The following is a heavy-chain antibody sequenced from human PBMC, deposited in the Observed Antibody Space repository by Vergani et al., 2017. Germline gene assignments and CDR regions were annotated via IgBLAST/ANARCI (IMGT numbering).Heavy chain of an antibody. D-gene: IGHD3-16*01. J-gene: IGHJ5*02. CDR3: AKDLGQRGWFDP. Sequence: EVQLLESGGGLVQPGGSLRLSCAASGFTFSSYAMSWVRQAPGKGLEGVSAISVNGGSTYYADSVKGRLTISRDNSKNTLYLQMNSLRAEDTAVYDCAKDLGQRGWFDPWCQGTLVTVSS. V-gene: IGHV3-23*01. CDR1: GFTFSSYA. CDR2: ISVNGGST.